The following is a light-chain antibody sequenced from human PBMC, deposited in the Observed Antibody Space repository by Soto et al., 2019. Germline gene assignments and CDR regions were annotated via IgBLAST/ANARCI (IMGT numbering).Light chain of an antibody. V-gene: IGKV3-20*01. Sequence: EIILTQSPDTLSLSPGERASLSCGASQTVSSNYLAWCQQRPGQAPRLLICGASTRAAGSPDRFSGSGSGTDFTLTITRLEPEDSAVYFCQQYTGPPTTFGQGTRLEI. CDR1: QTVSSNY. CDR2: GAS. J-gene: IGKJ5*01. CDR3: QQYTGPPTT.